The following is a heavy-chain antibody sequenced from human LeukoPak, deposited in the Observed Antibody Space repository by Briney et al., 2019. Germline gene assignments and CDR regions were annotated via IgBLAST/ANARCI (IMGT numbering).Heavy chain of an antibody. Sequence: PSETLSLTCTVSGGSISSSSYYWGWIRQPPGKGLEWIGCIYYSGSTYYNPSLKSRVTISVDTSKSQFSLKLSSVTAADTAVYYCARELELRYWGQGTLVTVSS. V-gene: IGHV4-39*07. CDR3: ARELELRY. J-gene: IGHJ4*02. D-gene: IGHD1-7*01. CDR1: GGSISSSSYY. CDR2: IYYSGST.